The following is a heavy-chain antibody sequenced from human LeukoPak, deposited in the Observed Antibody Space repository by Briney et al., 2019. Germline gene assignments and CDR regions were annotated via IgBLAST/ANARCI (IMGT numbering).Heavy chain of an antibody. D-gene: IGHD4-17*01. CDR2: IYYSGST. CDR1: GGSISSSSYY. J-gene: IGHJ3*02. Sequence: SETLSLTCTVSGGSISSSSYYWGWIRQPPGKGLEWIGSIYYSGSTYYNPSLKSRVTISVDTSKNQFSLKLSSVTAADTAVYYCARESNDYGDHDHLKGAFDIWGQGTMVTVSS. V-gene: IGHV4-39*02. CDR3: ARESNDYGDHDHLKGAFDI.